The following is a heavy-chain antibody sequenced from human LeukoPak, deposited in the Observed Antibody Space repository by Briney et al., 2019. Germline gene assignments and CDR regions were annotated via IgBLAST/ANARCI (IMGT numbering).Heavy chain of an antibody. D-gene: IGHD3-10*01. CDR3: AREEERFASWGYFKY. J-gene: IGHJ4*02. V-gene: IGHV3-30*03. CDR2: LSSDNRNK. Sequence: GGSLRLSCAASGFIFRNYGMHWVRQAPGKGLEWVAVLSSDNRNKYYADSVKGRFTISRDNSNNTVYLQMNSLRAEDTALYYCAREEERFASWGYFKYWGQGALVTVSS. CDR1: GFIFRNYG.